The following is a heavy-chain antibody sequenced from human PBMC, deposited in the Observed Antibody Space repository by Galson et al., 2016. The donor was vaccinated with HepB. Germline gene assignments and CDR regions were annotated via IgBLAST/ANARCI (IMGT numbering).Heavy chain of an antibody. CDR1: AGSVSNSGYF. Sequence: LSLTCTVSAGSVSNSGYFWGWIRLPPGKRLEWIGNVFHTGATFYNPSLVSRVAMSVDTSKNRFSLSLTSVTAADTDVYFCARVNFWSGSTHAFDVWGQGTLVTVSS. CDR3: ARVNFWSGSTHAFDV. V-gene: IGHV4-39*07. J-gene: IGHJ3*01. CDR2: VFHTGAT. D-gene: IGHD3-3*01.